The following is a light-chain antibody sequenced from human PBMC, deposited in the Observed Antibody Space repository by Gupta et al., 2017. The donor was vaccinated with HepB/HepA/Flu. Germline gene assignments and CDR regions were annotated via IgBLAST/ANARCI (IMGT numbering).Light chain of an antibody. CDR2: DAS. J-gene: IGKJ4*01. CDR3: QQYDNLPLT. Sequence: DIQMTQSPSSLSASVRDRVAITCQASQDINNYLNWYQQRPGKAPKLLIYDASSLEEGVPSRFSGSRSGTDFTFTISSLQPEDVGTYYCQQYDNLPLTCGGGTKV. CDR1: QDINNY. V-gene: IGKV1-33*01.